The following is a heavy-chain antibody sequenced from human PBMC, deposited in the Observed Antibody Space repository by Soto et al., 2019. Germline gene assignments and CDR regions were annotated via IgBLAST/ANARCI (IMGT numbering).Heavy chain of an antibody. J-gene: IGHJ4*02. D-gene: IGHD2-2*01. CDR3: AKSTH. CDR1: GFTFSSYG. V-gene: IGHV3-30*18. CDR2: ISYDGSNK. Sequence: GGSLTLSRAASGFTFSSYGMHWVRQAPGKGLEWVAVISYDGSNKYYADSVKGRFTISRENSRNTLYLQMNSLRAEDTAVYYCAKSTHWGQGTLVTVSS.